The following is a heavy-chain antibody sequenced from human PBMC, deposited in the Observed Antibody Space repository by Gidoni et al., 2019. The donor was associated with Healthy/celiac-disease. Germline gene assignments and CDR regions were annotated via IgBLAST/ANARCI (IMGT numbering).Heavy chain of an antibody. D-gene: IGHD3-22*01. CDR2: IYYSGST. CDR1: GGSISSISYY. Sequence: QLQLQESGPGLVKPSETLSLTCTVPGGSISSISYYWGWIRQPPGKGLEWIGSIYYSGSTYYNPSLKRRVTISVDTSKNQFSLKLSSVTAADTAVYYCARQVYYDSSGYIYYFDYWGQGTLVTVSS. V-gene: IGHV4-39*01. CDR3: ARQVYYDSSGYIYYFDY. J-gene: IGHJ4*02.